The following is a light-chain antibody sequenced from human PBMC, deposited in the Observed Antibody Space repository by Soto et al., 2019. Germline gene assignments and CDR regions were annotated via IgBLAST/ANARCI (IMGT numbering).Light chain of an antibody. CDR2: GNN. Sequence: QAVVTQPPSVSGAPGQRVTISCTGSNSNIGAGFAVHWYQQLPGTAPKLLIHGNNNRPSGVPDRFSGSKSDTSASLAITGLQADDEADYYCSSYAGSNNFVFGTGTKLTVL. CDR1: NSNIGAGFA. J-gene: IGLJ1*01. V-gene: IGLV1-40*01. CDR3: SSYAGSNNFV.